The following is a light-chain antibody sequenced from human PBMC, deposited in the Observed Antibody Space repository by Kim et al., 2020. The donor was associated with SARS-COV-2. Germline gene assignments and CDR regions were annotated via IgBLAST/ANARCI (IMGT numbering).Light chain of an antibody. CDR1: SSNIGNNY. Sequence: PGQKVTISCSGSSSNIGNNYVSWYQQLPGTAPKLLIYDNNKRPSGIPDRFSGSKSGTSATLGITGLQTGDEADYYCGTWDSGLSAVFGGGTQLTVL. V-gene: IGLV1-51*01. J-gene: IGLJ3*02. CDR2: DNN. CDR3: GTWDSGLSAV.